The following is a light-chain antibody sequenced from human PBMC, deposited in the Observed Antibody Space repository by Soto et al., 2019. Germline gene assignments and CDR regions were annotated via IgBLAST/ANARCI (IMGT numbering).Light chain of an antibody. Sequence: QSVLTQPRSMSGSPGQSVTISCTGPSSDIGGYNYVSWYQQHPDKAPKVMIYDVTKRPSGVPDRFSGSKSGTTASLTISGLQAEDEADYYCCSYAGSYYVFGTGTKLTVL. J-gene: IGLJ1*01. V-gene: IGLV2-11*01. CDR1: SSDIGGYNY. CDR3: CSYAGSYYV. CDR2: DVT.